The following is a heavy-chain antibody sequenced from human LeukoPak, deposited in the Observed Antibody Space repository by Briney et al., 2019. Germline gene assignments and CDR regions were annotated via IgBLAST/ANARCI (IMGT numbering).Heavy chain of an antibody. CDR3: ARAKQWLVQDV. J-gene: IGHJ3*01. V-gene: IGHV4-59*01. D-gene: IGHD6-19*01. CDR2: MYYRGGT. Sequence: PSETLSLTCTVSGGSMKNYYWTWIRQAPGRGLEWIGYMYYRGGTNYNPSLKSRVTISVDTSKNQFSLKLSSVTAADTAVYYCARAKQWLVQDVWGQGTMVTVSS. CDR1: GGSMKNYY.